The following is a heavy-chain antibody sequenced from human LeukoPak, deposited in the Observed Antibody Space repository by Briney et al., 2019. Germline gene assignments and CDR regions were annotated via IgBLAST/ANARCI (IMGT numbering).Heavy chain of an antibody. CDR2: IYNSGST. Sequence: PSETLSLTCTVSGGSISSHYWSWIRQPPGKGLEWIGYIYNSGSTNYNPSLKSRVTISVDTSKNQFSLKLSSVTAADTAVYYCARAGYCTSASRYPRGWFDPWGQGTLVTVSS. V-gene: IGHV4-59*11. CDR1: GGSISSHY. J-gene: IGHJ5*02. D-gene: IGHD2-2*01. CDR3: ARAGYCTSASRYPRGWFDP.